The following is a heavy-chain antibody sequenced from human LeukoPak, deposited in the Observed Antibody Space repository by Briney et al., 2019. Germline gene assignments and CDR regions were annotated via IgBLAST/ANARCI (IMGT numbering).Heavy chain of an antibody. CDR1: AGSIISNY. J-gene: IGHJ6*02. CDR2: IYYSGST. D-gene: IGHD3-10*01. Sequence: SETLSLTCTVSAGSIISNYWSWIQQPPGEGLEWIGDIYYSGSTNYNPSLESRVTISVDTFKNQFSLKLRSVTAADTAVYYCARDSGKNYGMDVWAQGTTVTVSS. CDR3: ARDSGKNYGMDV. V-gene: IGHV4-59*01.